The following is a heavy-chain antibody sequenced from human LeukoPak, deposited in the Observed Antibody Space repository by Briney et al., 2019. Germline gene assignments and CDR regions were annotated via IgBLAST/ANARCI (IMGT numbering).Heavy chain of an antibody. D-gene: IGHD4-17*01. V-gene: IGHV3-9*03. CDR3: AKDSSATVTNAGFDAFDI. J-gene: IGHJ3*02. CDR2: ISWNSGSI. Sequence: GGSLRPSCAASGFSFDDYAMHWVRQAPGKGLEWVSAISWNSGSIGYADSVKGRFTISRDNAKNSLYLQMNSLRAEDMALYYCAKDSSATVTNAGFDAFDIWGQGTVVTVSS. CDR1: GFSFDDYA.